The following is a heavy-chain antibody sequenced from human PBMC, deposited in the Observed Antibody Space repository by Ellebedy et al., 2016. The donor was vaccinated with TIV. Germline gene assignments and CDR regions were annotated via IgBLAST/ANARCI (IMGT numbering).Heavy chain of an antibody. Sequence: AASVKVSCKVSGYSLTELSMHWVQQAPGKGLEWMGGFDPEDGETIYTQKFQGRVTMTEDTSTDTAYMELSSLRSEDTAVYYCATDLQQWLGFDYWGQGTLVTVSS. J-gene: IGHJ4*02. CDR1: GYSLTELS. CDR3: ATDLQQWLGFDY. CDR2: FDPEDGET. D-gene: IGHD6-19*01. V-gene: IGHV1-24*01.